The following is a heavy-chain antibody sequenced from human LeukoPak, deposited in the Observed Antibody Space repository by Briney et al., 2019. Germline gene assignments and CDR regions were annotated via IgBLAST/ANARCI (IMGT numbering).Heavy chain of an antibody. V-gene: IGHV3-30*02. Sequence: GGSLRLSCAASGFTFSSYGMHWVRQAPGKGLEWVAFIRYDGSNKYYADSVKGRFTISRDNSKNTLYLQMNSLRAEDTAVYYCAGGFEHPSLVSIFDYWGQGTLVTVSS. CDR3: AGGFEHPSLVSIFDY. J-gene: IGHJ4*02. CDR2: IRYDGSNK. D-gene: IGHD4-23*01. CDR1: GFTFSSYG.